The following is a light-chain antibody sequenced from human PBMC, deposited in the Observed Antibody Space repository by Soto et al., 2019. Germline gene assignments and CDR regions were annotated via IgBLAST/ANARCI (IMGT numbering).Light chain of an antibody. CDR2: SND. V-gene: IGLV1-44*01. J-gene: IGLJ2*01. Sequence: QAVVTQPPSASGTPGQRVTLSCSGSNSNIGSNTVNWYQQLPGTAPKLLIYSNDQRPSGVPDRFSGSKSGTSASLAISGLQSEDEADYYCAAWDDSLNGRVFGGGTKLTVL. CDR1: NSNIGSNT. CDR3: AAWDDSLNGRV.